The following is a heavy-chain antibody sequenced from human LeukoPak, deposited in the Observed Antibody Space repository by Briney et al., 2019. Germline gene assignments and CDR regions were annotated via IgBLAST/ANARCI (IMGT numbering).Heavy chain of an antibody. CDR2: IYSGGST. J-gene: IGHJ3*02. CDR1: GFTVSINY. D-gene: IGHD2-2*02. CDR3: ARVGVVPAAIPDGFDI. Sequence: PGGSLRLSCAASGFTVSINYMSCVRHAPGKGLECVSVIYSGGSTYYADSVKGRFTISRDNSKNTLYLQMNSLKAEETAVYYCARVGVVPAAIPDGFDIWGQGTMVTVSS. V-gene: IGHV3-53*01.